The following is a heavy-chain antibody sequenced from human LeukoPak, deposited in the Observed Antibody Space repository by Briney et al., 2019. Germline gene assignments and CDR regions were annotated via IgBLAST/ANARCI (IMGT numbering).Heavy chain of an antibody. D-gene: IGHD3-22*01. J-gene: IGHJ3*02. V-gene: IGHV3-48*03. CDR2: ISSSGSTI. CDR1: GFTFSSYE. CDR3: ATLKLDYYDSSGYSGAFDI. Sequence: GGSLRLSCAASGFTFSSYEMNWVRQAPGKGLEWVSYISSSGSTIYYADSVKGRFTISRDNAKNSLYLQMNSLRAEDTAVYYCATLKLDYYDSSGYSGAFDIWGQGTMVTVSS.